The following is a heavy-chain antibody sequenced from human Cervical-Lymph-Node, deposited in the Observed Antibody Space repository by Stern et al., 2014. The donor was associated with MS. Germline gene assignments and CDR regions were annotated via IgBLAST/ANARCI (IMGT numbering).Heavy chain of an antibody. V-gene: IGHV1-18*01. CDR1: GSTFTSYG. CDR2: ISAYNGKT. CDR3: ARVLLGSENAFDI. J-gene: IGHJ3*02. D-gene: IGHD2-15*01. Sequence: VQLVDSGADVKQPGSSVKVSCKASGSTFTSYGTSCVRQATGQGLEGIGWISAYNGKTNYAQKLQGRVTMTTDTSTRTAYMELRSMISDDTAVYYCARVLLGSENAFDIWGQWTMVTVSS.